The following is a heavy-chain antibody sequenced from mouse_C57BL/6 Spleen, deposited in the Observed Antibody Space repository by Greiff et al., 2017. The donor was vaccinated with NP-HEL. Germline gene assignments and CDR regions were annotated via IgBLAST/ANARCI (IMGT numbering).Heavy chain of an antibody. Sequence: VQLQQSGAELVKPGASVKMSCKASGYTFTSYWITWVKQRPGQGLEWIGDIYPGSGSTNYNEKFKSKATLTVDTSSSTAYMQLSSLTSEDSAVYYCARSDYDDGDYYAMDYWGQGTSVTVSS. CDR2: IYPGSGST. CDR1: GYTFTSYW. J-gene: IGHJ4*01. CDR3: ARSDYDDGDYYAMDY. D-gene: IGHD2-4*01. V-gene: IGHV1-55*01.